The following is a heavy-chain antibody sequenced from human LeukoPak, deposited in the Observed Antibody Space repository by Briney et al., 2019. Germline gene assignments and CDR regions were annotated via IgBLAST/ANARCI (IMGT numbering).Heavy chain of an antibody. CDR2: IYPGDSDS. CDR1: GYSFTSYW. D-gene: IGHD3-10*01. V-gene: IGHV5-51*01. Sequence: GESLKISCKGSGYSFTSYWIGWVRQMPGKGLEWMGIIYPGDSDSRYSPSFQGQVTISADKSISTAYLQWSSLKASDTAMYYCARHDYGSGSYFNYFDYWGQGTLVTVSS. J-gene: IGHJ4*02. CDR3: ARHDYGSGSYFNYFDY.